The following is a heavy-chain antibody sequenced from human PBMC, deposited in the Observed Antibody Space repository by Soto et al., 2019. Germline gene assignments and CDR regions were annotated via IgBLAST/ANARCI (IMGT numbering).Heavy chain of an antibody. V-gene: IGHV3-23*05. CDR2: IDNSGVNT. Sequence: PGGSLRLSCAASGFMFSSYSMNWVRQAPGKGLEWVSAIDNSGVNTFYADSVRGRFTVSRDNSKNTLYLQMNSLRAEDTAVYYCARLEPASHTGYWGQGTQVTVSS. D-gene: IGHD2-2*01. CDR3: ARLEPASHTGY. CDR1: GFMFSSYS. J-gene: IGHJ4*02.